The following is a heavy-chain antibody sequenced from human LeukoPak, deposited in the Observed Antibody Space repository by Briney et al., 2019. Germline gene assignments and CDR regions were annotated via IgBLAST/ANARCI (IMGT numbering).Heavy chain of an antibody. J-gene: IGHJ4*02. CDR2: IYSGGST. V-gene: IGHV3-53*01. Sequence: PGGSLRLSCAASGFSISSNYMTWVRQAPAKGLEWVSVIYSGGSTYYADSVKGRFTISRDNSKNTLYLQMNSLRAEDTAVYYCARGSNYFDYWGQGTLVTVSS. CDR1: GFSISSNY. CDR3: ARGSNYFDY.